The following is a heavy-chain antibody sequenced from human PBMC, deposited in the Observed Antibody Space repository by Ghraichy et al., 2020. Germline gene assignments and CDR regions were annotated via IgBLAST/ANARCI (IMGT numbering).Heavy chain of an antibody. CDR3: AKVADLGSGYYFSFDY. J-gene: IGHJ4*02. CDR2: ISGSGGST. CDR1: GFTFSSYA. Sequence: GGSLRLSCAASGFTFSSYAMSWVRQAPGKGLEWVSAISGSGGSTYYADSVKGRFTISRDNSKNTLYLQMNSLRAEDTAVYYCAKVADLGSGYYFSFDYWGQGTLVTVSS. V-gene: IGHV3-23*01. D-gene: IGHD3-22*01.